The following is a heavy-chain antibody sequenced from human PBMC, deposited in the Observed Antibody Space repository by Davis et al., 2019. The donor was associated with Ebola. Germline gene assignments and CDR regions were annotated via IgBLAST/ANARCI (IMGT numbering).Heavy chain of an antibody. V-gene: IGHV1-46*01. CDR3: AREGVTMVQGVITRKAFEY. CDR2: INPSGGST. Sequence: AASVKVSCKASGYTFTSYYMHWVRQAPGQGLEWMGIINPSGGSTSYAQKFQGRITMTRDTSTSTVYMELSSLRSEDTAVYYCAREGVTMVQGVITRKAFEYWGQGTPVTVSS. J-gene: IGHJ4*02. CDR1: GYTFTSYY. D-gene: IGHD3-10*01.